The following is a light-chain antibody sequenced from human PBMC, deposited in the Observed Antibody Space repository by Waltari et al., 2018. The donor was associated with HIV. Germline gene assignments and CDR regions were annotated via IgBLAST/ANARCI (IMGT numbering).Light chain of an antibody. J-gene: IGLJ2*01. V-gene: IGLV2-14*03. Sequence: QSALTQPASVSGSPGQSITISCTGTSSDVGGFNYVSWYQHHPGKAPKLMIYDVTSRPSGVSNRFSGSKSGNTASLTISGLQAEDEADYYCSSYTRSSTLVVFGGGTKLTVL. CDR2: DVT. CDR3: SSYTRSSTLVV. CDR1: SSDVGGFNY.